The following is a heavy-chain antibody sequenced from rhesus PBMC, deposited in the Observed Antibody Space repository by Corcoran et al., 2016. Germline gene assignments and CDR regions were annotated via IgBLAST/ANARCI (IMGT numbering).Heavy chain of an antibody. J-gene: IGHJ6*01. CDR2: ILGSGGSS. D-gene: IGHD6-37*01. Sequence: QLQLQASGPGLVKPSETLSLTCAVSGGSVSSSDWWNWIRPPPAAGLEWIGRILGSGGSSSYNPSLRGRVTSSTDTSKNQFSLKVTSVTAADTAVYFCARLSSSWSYGLDSWGQGVVVTVSS. CDR1: GGSVSSSDW. CDR3: ARLSSSWSYGLDS. V-gene: IGHV4-57*01.